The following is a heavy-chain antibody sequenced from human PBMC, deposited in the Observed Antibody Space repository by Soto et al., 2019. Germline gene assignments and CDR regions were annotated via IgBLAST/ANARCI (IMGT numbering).Heavy chain of an antibody. CDR1: GYTFTSYY. CDR3: ASVPGNPRYYYRMDV. V-gene: IGHV1-46*01. Sequence: SSVQVSCKASGYTFTSYYMHWVRQAPGQGLEWMGIINPSGGSTSYAQKFQGRVTMTRDTSTSTVYMELSSLRSEDTAVYYCASVPGNPRYYYRMDVWGQGNTVTVSS. D-gene: IGHD4-4*01. J-gene: IGHJ6*02. CDR2: INPSGGST.